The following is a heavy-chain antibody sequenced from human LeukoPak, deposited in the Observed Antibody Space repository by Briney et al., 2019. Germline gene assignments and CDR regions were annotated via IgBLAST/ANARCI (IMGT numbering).Heavy chain of an antibody. CDR2: IISILGIA. Sequence: SVKVSCKASGGTFSSYAISWVRQAPGQGLEWMGRIISILGIANYAQRFQGRVTITADESTSTAYMELSSLRSEDTAVYYCARVFDGYHPRDYWGQGTLVTVSS. V-gene: IGHV1-69*04. CDR3: ARVFDGYHPRDY. CDR1: GGTFSSYA. J-gene: IGHJ4*02. D-gene: IGHD5-24*01.